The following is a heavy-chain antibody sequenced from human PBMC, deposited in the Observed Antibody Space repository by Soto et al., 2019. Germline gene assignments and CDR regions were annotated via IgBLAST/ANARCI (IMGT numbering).Heavy chain of an antibody. J-gene: IGHJ6*02. Sequence: PGESLKISCKGSGYSFTSYWISWVRQMPGKGLEWMGRIDPSDSYTNYSPSFQGHVTISADKSISTAYLQWSSLKASDTAMYYCARLTRGGYSYGLRAHYYCYGMDVWGQGTTVTVSS. CDR3: ARLTRGGYSYGLRAHYYCYGMDV. CDR1: GYSFTSYW. V-gene: IGHV5-10-1*01. D-gene: IGHD5-18*01. CDR2: IDPSDSYT.